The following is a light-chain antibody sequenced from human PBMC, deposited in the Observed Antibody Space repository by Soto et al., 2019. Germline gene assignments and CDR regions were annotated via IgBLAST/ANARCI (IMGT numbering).Light chain of an antibody. CDR2: GAS. J-gene: IGKJ2*01. CDR3: QQYGSSPMYT. Sequence: EIALTQSPGTLSLSPGERATLSCRASQSVRSSYLAWYQQKPGQAPRLLIYGASSRATGIPDRFSGSGSGTDFTLTISRLEPEDFAVYYCQQYGSSPMYTFGQGTKLEIK. V-gene: IGKV3-20*01. CDR1: QSVRSSY.